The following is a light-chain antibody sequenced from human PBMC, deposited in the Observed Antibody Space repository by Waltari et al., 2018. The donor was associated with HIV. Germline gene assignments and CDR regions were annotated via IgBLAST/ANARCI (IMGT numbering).Light chain of an antibody. CDR2: GAS. V-gene: IGKV3-15*01. CDR3: QQYNTWPPA. J-gene: IGKJ1*01. Sequence: EIGMTQSPATLSVSPGETATLSCRASQSISSNLAWYQQKPGQAPRLLIYGASTRATGVPARFSGSGSGTEFTLTISSLQSEDFAVYYCQQYNTWPPAFGQGTKVEIK. CDR1: QSISSN.